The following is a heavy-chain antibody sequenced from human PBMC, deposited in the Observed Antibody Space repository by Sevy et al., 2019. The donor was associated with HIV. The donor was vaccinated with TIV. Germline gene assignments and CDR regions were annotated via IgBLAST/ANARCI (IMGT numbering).Heavy chain of an antibody. J-gene: IGHJ4*02. CDR3: ASPLFLGESSSSDY. Sequence: GSLRLSCAASGFTFSSYSMNWVRQAPGKGLEWVSYISSSSSTIYYADSVKGRFTISRDNAKNSLYLQMNSLRDEDTAVYYCASPLFLGESSSSDYWGQGTLVTVSS. CDR2: ISSSSSTI. V-gene: IGHV3-48*02. D-gene: IGHD6-6*01. CDR1: GFTFSSYS.